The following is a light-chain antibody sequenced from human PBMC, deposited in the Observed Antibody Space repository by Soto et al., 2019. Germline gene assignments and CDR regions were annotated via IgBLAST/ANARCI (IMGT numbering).Light chain of an antibody. CDR1: QSISSW. CDR2: DAS. V-gene: IGKV1-5*01. J-gene: IGKJ1*01. Sequence: DIQMTQSPPTLSASVGDRVTITCRASQSISSWLAWYQQKPGKAPNLLIYDASTLERGVPSRFSGSGSGTEFTLTISSLQPDDFATYYCQQYNSFSPTFGQGTKVDIK. CDR3: QQYNSFSPT.